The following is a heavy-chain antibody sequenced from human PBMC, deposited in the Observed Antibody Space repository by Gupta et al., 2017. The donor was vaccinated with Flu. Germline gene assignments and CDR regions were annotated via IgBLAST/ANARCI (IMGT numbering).Heavy chain of an antibody. D-gene: IGHD3-22*01. CDR2: IWFDGTDK. J-gene: IGHJ4*02. CDR3: ARGSDYYDSSGYYYFDL. Sequence: QVQLVESGGGVVQPGRSLRLSCEASGFPLSSFGMHWVRQAPGKGLGWVAAIWFDGTDKYYADSVRGRFTVSRDNSEKTFYVHMSSLRAEDTAMYFCARGSDYYDSSGYYYFDLWGQGTLVTVSS. V-gene: IGHV3-33*01. CDR1: GFPLSSFG.